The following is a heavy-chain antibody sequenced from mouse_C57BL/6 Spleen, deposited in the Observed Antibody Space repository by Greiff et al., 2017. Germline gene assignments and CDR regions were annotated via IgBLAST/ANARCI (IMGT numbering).Heavy chain of an antibody. J-gene: IGHJ1*03. CDR3: ATTGTKYFDV. CDR1: GFTFSDYG. CDR2: ISSGSSTI. D-gene: IGHD4-1*01. Sequence: EVQRVESGGGLVKPGGSLKLSCAASGFTFSDYGMHWVRQAPEKGLEWVAYISSGSSTIYYADTVKGRFTISRDNAKNTLFLQMTSLRSEDTAMYYCATTGTKYFDVWGTGTTVTVSS. V-gene: IGHV5-17*01.